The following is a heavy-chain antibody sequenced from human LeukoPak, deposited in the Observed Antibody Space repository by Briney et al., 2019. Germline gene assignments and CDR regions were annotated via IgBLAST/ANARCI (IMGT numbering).Heavy chain of an antibody. D-gene: IGHD3-10*01. V-gene: IGHV3-7*01. Sequence: GGSLRLSCAASGFTFSSNGMNWVRQAPGKGLEWVANIKLDVSETYYVDSVRGRFTISRDNTKNSLYLQMDSLRAEDTAVYYCARKGNAFDFWGQGTMVTVSS. CDR2: IKLDVSET. CDR1: GFTFSSNG. CDR3: ARKGNAFDF. J-gene: IGHJ3*01.